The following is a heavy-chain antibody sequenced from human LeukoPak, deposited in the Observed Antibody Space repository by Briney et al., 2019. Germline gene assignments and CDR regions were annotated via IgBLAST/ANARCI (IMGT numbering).Heavy chain of an antibody. Sequence: PSETLSLTCTVSGGSISSSSYYWGWIRQPPGKGLEWIGSIYYSGSTSYNPSLKSRVTISVDTSKNQFSLKLGSVTAADTAVYYCARNRTTTGVIERVDVFDVWGQGTIVTVSS. CDR2: IYYSGST. V-gene: IGHV4-39*01. J-gene: IGHJ3*01. CDR1: GGSISSSSYY. D-gene: IGHD2-8*02. CDR3: ARNRTTTGVIERVDVFDV.